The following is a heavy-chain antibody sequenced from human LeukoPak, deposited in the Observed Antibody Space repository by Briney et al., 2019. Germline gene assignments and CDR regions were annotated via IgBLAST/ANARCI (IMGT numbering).Heavy chain of an antibody. Sequence: SETLFVTCTVSGGSISSYYWSWIRQPPGKGLECIGYIYYSGSTNYNPSLKSRVTISVDTSKNQFSLKLSSVTAADTAVYYCAKSRTGDGLDYWGQGTLVTVSS. D-gene: IGHD7-27*01. CDR2: IYYSGST. CDR1: GGSISSYY. CDR3: AKSRTGDGLDY. V-gene: IGHV4-59*01. J-gene: IGHJ4*02.